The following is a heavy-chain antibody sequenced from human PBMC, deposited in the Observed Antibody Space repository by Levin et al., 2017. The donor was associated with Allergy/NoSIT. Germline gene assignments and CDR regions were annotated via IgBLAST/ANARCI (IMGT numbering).Heavy chain of an antibody. J-gene: IGHJ5*02. D-gene: IGHD2-15*01. CDR1: GYTFTGYY. CDR2: INPNSGGT. V-gene: IGHV1-2*02. Sequence: ASVKVSCKASGYTFTGYYMHWVRQAPGQGLEWMGWINPNSGGTNYAQKFQGRVTMTRDTSISTAYMELSRLRSEDTAVYYCARDPRYCSGGSCYSWGNWFDPWGQGTLVTVSS. CDR3: ARDPRYCSGGSCYSWGNWFDP.